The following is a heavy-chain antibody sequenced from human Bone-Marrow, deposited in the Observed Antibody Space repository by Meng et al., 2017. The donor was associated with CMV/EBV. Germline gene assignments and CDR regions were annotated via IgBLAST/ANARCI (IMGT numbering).Heavy chain of an antibody. CDR1: GYTFTGYY. CDR3: ARDLSIAAAAAEYFQH. V-gene: IGHV1-2*02. CDR2: INPNSGGT. D-gene: IGHD6-6*01. J-gene: IGHJ1*01. Sequence: ASVKVSCKASGYTFTGYYMHWVRQAPGQGLEWMGWINPNSGGTNYAQKFQGRVTMTRDTSISTAYMELSRLRSDDTAVYYCARDLSIAAAAAEYFQHWGQGTLVIVSS.